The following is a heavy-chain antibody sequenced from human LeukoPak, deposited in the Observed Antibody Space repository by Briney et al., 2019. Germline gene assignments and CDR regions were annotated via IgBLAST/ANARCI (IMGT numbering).Heavy chain of an antibody. D-gene: IGHD5-18*01. Sequence: SQTLSLTCTVSGDSISSGSYYWPWIRQPAGKGLEWIGRIYTSGSTNHNPSLKSRVTISLDTSKNQFSLKLISVTAADTAVYFCARERTDTSMDYWGQGTLVTVSS. CDR1: GDSISSGSYY. V-gene: IGHV4-61*02. CDR3: ARERTDTSMDY. CDR2: IYTSGST. J-gene: IGHJ4*02.